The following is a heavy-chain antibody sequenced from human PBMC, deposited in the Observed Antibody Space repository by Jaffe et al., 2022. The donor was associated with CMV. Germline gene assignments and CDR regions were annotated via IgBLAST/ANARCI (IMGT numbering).Heavy chain of an antibody. CDR2: IYYSGST. J-gene: IGHJ5*02. V-gene: IGHV4-59*01. Sequence: QVQLQESGPGLVKPSETLSLTCTVSGGSISSYYWSWIRQPPGKGLEWIGYIYYSGSTNYNPSLKSRVTISVDTSKNQFSLKLSSVTAADTAVYYCARVGLRSGSYYWFDPWGQGTLVTVSS. CDR3: ARVGLRSGSYYWFDP. CDR1: GGSISSYY. D-gene: IGHD3-10*01.